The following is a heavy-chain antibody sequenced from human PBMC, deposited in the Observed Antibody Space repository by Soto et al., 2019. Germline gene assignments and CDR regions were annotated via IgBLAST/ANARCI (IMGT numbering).Heavy chain of an antibody. Sequence: QVTLKESGPVLVKPTETLTLTCTVSGFSLSNARMGVSWIRQPPVKALDWLAHIFSNDEKSYRTSLKSRLTISKETATSQVVLTMTHMAPVDTATYYYARAIVGATRWFDPWGQGTLVTVSS. V-gene: IGHV2-26*01. CDR2: IFSNDEK. CDR1: GFSLSNARMG. J-gene: IGHJ5*02. D-gene: IGHD1-26*01. CDR3: ARAIVGATRWFDP.